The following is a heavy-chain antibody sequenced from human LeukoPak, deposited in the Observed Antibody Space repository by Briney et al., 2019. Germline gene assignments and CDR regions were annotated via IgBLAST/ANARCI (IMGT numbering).Heavy chain of an antibody. CDR3: ARLYYDFWSGAGAPYYFDY. J-gene: IGHJ4*02. CDR2: IYPGDSDT. V-gene: IGHV5-51*01. D-gene: IGHD3-3*01. CDR1: GYSFTSYW. Sequence: GESLKISCTGSGYSFTSYWIGWVRRMPGKGLEWMGIIYPGDSDTRYSPSFQGQVTISADKSISTAYLQWSSLKASDTAMYYCARLYYDFWSGAGAPYYFDYWGQGTLVTVSS.